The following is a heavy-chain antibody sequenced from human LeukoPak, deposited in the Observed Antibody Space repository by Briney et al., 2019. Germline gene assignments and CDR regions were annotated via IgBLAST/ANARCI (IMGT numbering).Heavy chain of an antibody. V-gene: IGHV3-30*02. CDR1: EFTFSSYG. J-gene: IGHJ3*01. CDR3: ARSVGDYDSSDYFLGAFDL. Sequence: GGSLRLSCKASEFTFSSYGMHWVRQAPGKGLEWVALIWYDASKIYNADTVKGRFTISRDNSKNTLYLQMNSLRAEDTAVYYCARSVGDYDSSDYFLGAFDLWGQGTMVTVFS. CDR2: IWYDASKI. D-gene: IGHD3-22*01.